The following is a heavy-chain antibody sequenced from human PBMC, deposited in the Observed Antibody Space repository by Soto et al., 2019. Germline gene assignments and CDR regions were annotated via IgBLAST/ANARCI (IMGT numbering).Heavy chain of an antibody. Sequence: PSETLSLTCTVSGASIRSYYWSWIRQPPGKGLEWIGYIYYSGKNSYNPSLKSRVTLSLDTSKNHFSLKLTSVTAADTAVYYCVRFCPPPDYDTLTGYKDAFEYWGQGTLVTVSS. V-gene: IGHV4-59*08. D-gene: IGHD3-9*01. CDR1: GASIRSYY. CDR3: VRFCPPPDYDTLTGYKDAFEY. CDR2: IYYSGKN. J-gene: IGHJ4*02.